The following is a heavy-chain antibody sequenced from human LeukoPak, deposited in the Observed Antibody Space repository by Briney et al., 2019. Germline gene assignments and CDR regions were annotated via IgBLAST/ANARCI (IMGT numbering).Heavy chain of an antibody. J-gene: IGHJ6*02. CDR2: IYYSGST. D-gene: IGHD5-18*01. CDR3: ARDRTHFIGYSYGYAYYYYGMDV. Sequence: PSETLSLTCTVSGGSISSYYWSWIRQPPGKGLEWIGYIYYSGSTNYNPSLKSRVTISVDTSKNQFSLKLSSVTAADTAVYYCARDRTHFIGYSYGYAYYYYGMDVWGQGTTVTVSS. CDR1: GGSISSYY. V-gene: IGHV4-59*12.